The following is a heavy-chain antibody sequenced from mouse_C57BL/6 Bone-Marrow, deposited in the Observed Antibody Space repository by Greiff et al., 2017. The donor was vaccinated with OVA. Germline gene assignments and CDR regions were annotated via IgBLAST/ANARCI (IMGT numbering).Heavy chain of an antibody. V-gene: IGHV5-12*01. CDR2: ISNGGGST. D-gene: IGHD1-1*01. Sequence: EVKLQESGGGLVQPGGSLKLSCAASGFTFSDYYMYWVRQTPEKRLEWVAYISNGGGSTYYPDTVKGRFTISRDNAKNTLYLQMSRLKSEDTAMYYCARTPPYYGSSLWYFDVWGTGTTVTVSS. J-gene: IGHJ1*03. CDR3: ARTPPYYGSSLWYFDV. CDR1: GFTFSDYY.